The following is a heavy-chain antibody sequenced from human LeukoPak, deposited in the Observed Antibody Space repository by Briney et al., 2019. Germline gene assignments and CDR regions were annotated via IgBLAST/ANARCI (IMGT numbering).Heavy chain of an antibody. D-gene: IGHD3-9*01. CDR1: GFTFSSYA. CDR2: ISYDGSNK. CDR3: ASPSLYDIFSFDY. V-gene: IGHV3-30*04. J-gene: IGHJ4*02. Sequence: GRSLRLSCAASGFTFSSYAMHWVRQAPGKGLEWVAVISYDGSNKYYADSVKGRFTISRDNAKNTLYLQMNSLRAEDTAVYYCASPSLYDIFSFDYWGQGTLVTVSS.